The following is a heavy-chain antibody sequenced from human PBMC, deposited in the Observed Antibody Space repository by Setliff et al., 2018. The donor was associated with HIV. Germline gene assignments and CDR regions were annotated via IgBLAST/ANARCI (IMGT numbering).Heavy chain of an antibody. D-gene: IGHD3-22*01. J-gene: IGHJ4*02. V-gene: IGHV4-39*07. CDR1: GGSITSSTYY. Sequence: SETLSLTCTVSGGSITSSTYYWDWIRQPPGKGLVWIGSIFYSGSIYYNPSVKSRVTISIDTSKNQFSLRLSSVTAADTAVYYCARDHKYYYDSSGLDYWGQGTLVTSPQ. CDR2: IFYSGSI. CDR3: ARDHKYYYDSSGLDY.